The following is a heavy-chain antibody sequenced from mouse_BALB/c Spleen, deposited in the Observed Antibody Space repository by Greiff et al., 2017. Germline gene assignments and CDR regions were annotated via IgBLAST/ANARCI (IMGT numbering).Heavy chain of an antibody. CDR2: ISDGGSYT. J-gene: IGHJ3*01. CDR1: GFTFSDYY. D-gene: IGHD1-1*01. CDR3: ARGKDGSSYAWFAY. Sequence: EVQLVESGGGLVKPGGSLKLSCAASGFTFSDYYMYWVRQTPEKRLEWVATISDGGSYTYYPDSVKGRFTISRDNAKNNLYLQMSSLKSEDTAMYYCARGKDGSSYAWFAYWGQGTLVTVSA. V-gene: IGHV5-4*02.